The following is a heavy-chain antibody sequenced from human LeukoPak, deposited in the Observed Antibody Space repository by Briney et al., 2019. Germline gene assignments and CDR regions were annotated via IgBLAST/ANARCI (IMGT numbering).Heavy chain of an antibody. CDR2: IKQDGSEE. CDR3: ARRYFDY. V-gene: IGHV3-7*03. Sequence: GGSLRLSCIASGFTISSYWMHWVRQAPGKGLEWVANIKQDGSEEYYVDSVKGRFTISRDNAKNSLYLQMNSLRAEDTAVYYCARRYFDYWGQGILVTVSS. J-gene: IGHJ4*02. CDR1: GFTISSYW.